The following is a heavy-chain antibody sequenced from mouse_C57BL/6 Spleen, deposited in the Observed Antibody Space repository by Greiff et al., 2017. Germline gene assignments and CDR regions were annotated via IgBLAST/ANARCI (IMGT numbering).Heavy chain of an antibody. CDR2: INPSTGGT. CDR1: GYSFTGYN. CDR3: ARYPIRDAMDY. V-gene: IGHV1-42*01. J-gene: IGHJ4*01. Sequence: VQLKESGPELVKPGASVKISCKASGYSFTGYNMNWVKQSPEKSLEWIGEINPSTGGTTYNQKFKAKATLTVDKSSSTAYMQLKSLTSEDSAVYYCARYPIRDAMDYWGQGTSVTVSS.